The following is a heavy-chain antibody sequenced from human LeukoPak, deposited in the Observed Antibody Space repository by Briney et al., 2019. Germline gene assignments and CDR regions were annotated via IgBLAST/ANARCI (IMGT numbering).Heavy chain of an antibody. J-gene: IGHJ6*03. Sequence: SETLSLTCTVSGGSISSGSYYWSWIRQPAGKGLEWIGRIYTSGSTNYNPSLKSRVTISVDTSKNQFSLKLSFVTAADTAVYYCARRLGRKFGERFYYYHYMDVWGKGTTVTISS. V-gene: IGHV4-61*02. CDR3: ARRLGRKFGERFYYYHYMDV. CDR2: IYTSGST. CDR1: GGSISSGSYY. D-gene: IGHD3-10*01.